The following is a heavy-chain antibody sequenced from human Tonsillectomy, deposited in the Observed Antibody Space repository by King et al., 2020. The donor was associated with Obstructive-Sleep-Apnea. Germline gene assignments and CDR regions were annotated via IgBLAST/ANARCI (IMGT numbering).Heavy chain of an antibody. CDR2: ISAYNGNT. D-gene: IGHD4-17*01. Sequence: GISWVRQAAGQGLEWMGLISAYNGNTNYAQKHQGRFTMTTDTSTITFYMELRSLRSDATAVYYCERGSRYGDSFDSLGQGTLVTVSS. V-gene: IGHV1-18*01. CDR3: ERGSRYGDSFDS. CDR1: G. J-gene: IGHJ4*02.